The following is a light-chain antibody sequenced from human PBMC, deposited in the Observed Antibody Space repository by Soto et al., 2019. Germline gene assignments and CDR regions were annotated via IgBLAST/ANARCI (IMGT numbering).Light chain of an antibody. CDR1: SSDVGGYNY. V-gene: IGLV2-8*01. Sequence: QSALTQPPSASGSPGQSVTISCTGTSSDVGGYNYVSWYQQNPGKAPKLMIYEVSKWPSGVPDRFSGSKSGNTASLTVSGLQAEDEADYYCSSYAGSNNVVFGGGTKLTVL. CDR2: EVS. CDR3: SSYAGSNNVV. J-gene: IGLJ3*02.